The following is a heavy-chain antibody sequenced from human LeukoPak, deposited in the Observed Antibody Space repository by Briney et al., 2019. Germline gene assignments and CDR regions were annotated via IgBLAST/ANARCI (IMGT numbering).Heavy chain of an antibody. J-gene: IGHJ4*02. CDR2: IYPGDSDT. D-gene: IGHD6-6*01. CDR1: GYSFTSYW. V-gene: IGHV5-51*01. CDR3: ARHRVEYSSSSSGRAYYFDY. Sequence: GESLKISCKGSGYSFTSYWIGWVRQMPGKSLEWMGIIYPGDSDTRYSPSFQGQVTISADKSISTAYLQWSSLKAADIAMYYYARHRVEYSSSSSGRAYYFDYWGQGTLVTVSS.